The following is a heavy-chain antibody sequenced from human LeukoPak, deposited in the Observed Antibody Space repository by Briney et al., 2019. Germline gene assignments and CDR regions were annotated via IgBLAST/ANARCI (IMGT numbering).Heavy chain of an antibody. V-gene: IGHV4-34*01. Sequence: PSETLSLTCAVYGGSFSGYYWSWIRQPPGKGLARIGEINHSGSTNYNPSLKSRVTISVDTSKNQFSLKLSSVTAADTAVYYCARGNPYKLLLRPQSNRFDPWGQGTLVTVSS. J-gene: IGHJ5*02. D-gene: IGHD2-15*01. CDR3: ARGNPYKLLLRPQSNRFDP. CDR2: INHSGST. CDR1: GGSFSGYY.